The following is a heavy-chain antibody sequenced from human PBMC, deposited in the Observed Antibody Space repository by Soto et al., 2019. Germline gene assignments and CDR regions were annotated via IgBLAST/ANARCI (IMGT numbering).Heavy chain of an antibody. D-gene: IGHD5-12*01. Sequence: EVQLVESGGGLVQPGGSLKVSCAASGFTFSGSGMHWGRQASGKGLEWIGHIRTKANTYATEYAASVKGRFTISRDDSRSTSYLLMHSLKTEDTAVYYCATYTGYDSYYFDSWGRGILVTVSS. V-gene: IGHV3-73*01. CDR2: IRTKANTYAT. J-gene: IGHJ4*02. CDR1: GFTFSGSG. CDR3: ATYTGYDSYYFDS.